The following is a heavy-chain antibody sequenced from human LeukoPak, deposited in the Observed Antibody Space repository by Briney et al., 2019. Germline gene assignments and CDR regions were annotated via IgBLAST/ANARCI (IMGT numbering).Heavy chain of an antibody. V-gene: IGHV3-66*01. CDR3: ARGSLVFD. CDR1: GFTVSSNY. D-gene: IGHD2-8*02. Sequence: PGGSLRLSCAASGFTVSSNYMSWVRQAPGKGLGWVSVIYGGGNTNYADSVRGRFTISRDNSKNTLYLQMNSLRAEDTAVYYCARGSLVFDWGQGTLAIVSS. J-gene: IGHJ4*02. CDR2: IYGGGNT.